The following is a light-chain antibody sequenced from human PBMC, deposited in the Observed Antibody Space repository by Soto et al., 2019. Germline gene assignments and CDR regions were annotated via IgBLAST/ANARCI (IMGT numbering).Light chain of an antibody. CDR1: RSLSSDY. CDR3: QQYGSSPPWT. J-gene: IGKJ1*01. Sequence: IVLMQSPDTLSLSPGERATLSCRASRSLSSDYLAWYQQKPGQAPRLLISGASSRATGIPDRFSGSGSGTDFTLTISRLEPEDFAVYYCQQYGSSPPWTFGQGTKVDIK. V-gene: IGKV3-20*01. CDR2: GAS.